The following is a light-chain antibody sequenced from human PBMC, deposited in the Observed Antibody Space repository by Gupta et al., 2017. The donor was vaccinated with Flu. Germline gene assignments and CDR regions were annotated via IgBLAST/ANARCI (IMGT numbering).Light chain of an antibody. J-gene: IGKJ5*01. CDR3: KQYLQIPHT. Sequence: VTPGAPASISCSASQGRRHGNGKHYLDWYGQRPGQAPQFLMYLGSTRASGIPDRFNGSGSGTDFTLYINKVETEDFGIYSCKQYLQIPHTFGQGTPVEIK. CDR1: QGRRHGNGKHY. V-gene: IGKV2-28*01. CDR2: LGS.